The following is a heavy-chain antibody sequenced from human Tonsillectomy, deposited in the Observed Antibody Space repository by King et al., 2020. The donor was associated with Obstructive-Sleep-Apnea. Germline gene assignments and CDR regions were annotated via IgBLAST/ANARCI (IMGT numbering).Heavy chain of an antibody. D-gene: IGHD3-10*01. V-gene: IGHV3-9*01. CDR1: GFTFDDNA. CDR3: AKVILVVLGSGSYFDY. Sequence: VHLVESGGGLVQPGRSLRLSCAASGFTFDDNAMHWVRQAPGKGLEWVSGISWNSGSIGYADSVKGRFTISRHNAKNSLYLQMNSLRTEDTALYYCAKVILVVLGSGSYFDYWGQGILVTVYS. J-gene: IGHJ4*02. CDR2: ISWNSGSI.